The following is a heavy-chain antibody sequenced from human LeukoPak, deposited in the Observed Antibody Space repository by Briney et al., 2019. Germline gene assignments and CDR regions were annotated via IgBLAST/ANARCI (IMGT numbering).Heavy chain of an antibody. CDR3: AREGGSGWYSGWFDP. Sequence: PGRSLRLSCAVSGFTFDDYAMHWVRQVPGKGLEWVSGISWNSETIGYADSVKGRFTISRDNAKNSLYLQMNSLRAEDTALYYCAREGGSGWYSGWFDPWGQGTLVTVSS. V-gene: IGHV3-9*01. CDR1: GFTFDDYA. J-gene: IGHJ5*02. CDR2: ISWNSETI. D-gene: IGHD6-19*01.